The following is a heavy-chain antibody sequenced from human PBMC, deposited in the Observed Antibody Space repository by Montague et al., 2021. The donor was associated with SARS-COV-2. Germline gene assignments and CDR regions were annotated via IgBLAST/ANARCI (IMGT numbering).Heavy chain of an antibody. CDR2: VYYSGYT. CDR1: GDSVSSSDHY. CDR3: ARRRLREDYLDF. D-gene: IGHD4-17*01. J-gene: IGHJ4*02. V-gene: IGHV4-39*01. Sequence: SETLSLTCTVSGDSVSSSDHYWGWIRQPPGKGLEWLGIVYYSGYTYYNASVKGRVTISIDASKNQFSLKLNSLTATDTAIYHCARRRLREDYLDFWGQGTLLTVSS.